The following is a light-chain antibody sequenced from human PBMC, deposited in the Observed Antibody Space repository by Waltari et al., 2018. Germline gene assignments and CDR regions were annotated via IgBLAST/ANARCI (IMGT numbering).Light chain of an antibody. J-gene: IGLJ2*01. CDR3: QSFDTSLGAI. V-gene: IGLV2-8*01. Sequence: QSALTQPPSASGSPGQSVTISCTGTSSDVGRYNCVSWFQQHPGKAPKLMIYEVSKRPSGVPDRFSGSKSGNTASLAITGLQAEDEANYYCQSFDTSLGAIFGGGTKVTVL. CDR2: EVS. CDR1: SSDVGRYNC.